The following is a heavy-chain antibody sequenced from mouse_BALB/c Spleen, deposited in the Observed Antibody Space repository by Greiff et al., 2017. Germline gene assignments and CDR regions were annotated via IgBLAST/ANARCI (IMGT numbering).Heavy chain of an antibody. Sequence: QVQLQQSGAELAKPGASVKMSCTASGYTFTSYWMHWVKQRPGQGLEWIGYINPSTGYTEYNQKFKDKATLTADKSSSTAYMQLSSLTSEDSAVYYCVATTVVAGYYAMDYWGQGTSVTVSS. J-gene: IGHJ4*01. CDR1: GYTFTSYW. CDR3: VATTVVAGYYAMDY. V-gene: IGHV1-7*01. D-gene: IGHD1-1*01. CDR2: INPSTGYT.